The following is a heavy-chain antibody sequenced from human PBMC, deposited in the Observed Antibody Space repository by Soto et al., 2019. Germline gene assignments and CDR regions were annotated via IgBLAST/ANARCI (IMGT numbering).Heavy chain of an antibody. Sequence: EVQLEESGGGLVKPGGSLRLSCAASGFTFTNAWMSWVRQAPGKGLEWVGRIKSKTDGGTADYAAPVKGRFTISRDDSKNTLYLQMNSLTSEDTAVYYCSAFYCGGDDDCGYWGQGTLVTVSS. CDR2: IKSKTDGGTA. V-gene: IGHV3-15*01. D-gene: IGHD2-21*01. CDR1: GFTFTNAW. J-gene: IGHJ4*02. CDR3: SAFYCGGDDDCGY.